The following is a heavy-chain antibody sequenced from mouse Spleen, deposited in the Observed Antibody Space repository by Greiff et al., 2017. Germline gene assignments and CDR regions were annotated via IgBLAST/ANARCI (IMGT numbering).Heavy chain of an antibody. CDR3: ARDDYYGSSFAY. CDR1: GYTFTSYW. Sequence: QVQLQQSGAELVKPGASVKMSCKASGYTFTSYWITWVKQRPGQGLEWIGDIYPGSGSTNYNEKFKSKATLTVDTSSSTAYMQLSSLTSEDSAVYFCARDDYYGSSFAYWGQGTLVTVSA. CDR2: IYPGSGST. D-gene: IGHD1-1*01. V-gene: IGHV1-55*01. J-gene: IGHJ3*01.